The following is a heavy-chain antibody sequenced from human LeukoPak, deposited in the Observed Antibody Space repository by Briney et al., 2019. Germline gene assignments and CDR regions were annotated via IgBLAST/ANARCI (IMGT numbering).Heavy chain of an antibody. Sequence: GGSLRLSCAASGFTVSSNYMGWVRQAPGKGLEWVSAISGSGGSTYYADSVKGRFTISRDNSKNTLYLQMNSLRAEDTAVYYCAKYKYQLLSYYYYYMDVWGKGTTVTVSS. CDR2: ISGSGGST. CDR1: GFTVSSNY. V-gene: IGHV3-23*01. J-gene: IGHJ6*03. CDR3: AKYKYQLLSYYYYYMDV. D-gene: IGHD2-2*01.